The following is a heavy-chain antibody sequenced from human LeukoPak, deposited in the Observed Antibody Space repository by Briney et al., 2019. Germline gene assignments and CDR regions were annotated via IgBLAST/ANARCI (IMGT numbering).Heavy chain of an antibody. V-gene: IGHV1-2*02. CDR1: GYTFTGYY. CDR2: INPNSGGT. D-gene: IGHD2-2*01. CDR3: ASDRRPYCSSTSCSYGMDV. Sequence: ASVKVSCKASGYTFTGYYMHWVRQAPGQGLEWMGWINPNSGGTNYAQKFQGRVTMTRDTSISTAYMELSRLRSDDTAVYYCASDRRPYCSSTSCSYGMDVWGQGTTVTVSS. J-gene: IGHJ6*02.